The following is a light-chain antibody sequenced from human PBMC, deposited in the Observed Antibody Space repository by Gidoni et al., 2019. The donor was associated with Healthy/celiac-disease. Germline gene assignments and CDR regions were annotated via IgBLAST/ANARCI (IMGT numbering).Light chain of an antibody. V-gene: IGKV3-15*01. CDR1: QSVNSN. J-gene: IGKJ1*01. CDR2: GAS. CDR3: QQYNNWPPVT. Sequence: EIVMTQSPATLSVSPGERATLSCRASQSVNSNLAWYQQTPGQATRLLIYGASTRATGIPARFSGSGSGTEFTLTISSLQSEDFAVYYCQQYNNWPPVTFGQGTKVEIK.